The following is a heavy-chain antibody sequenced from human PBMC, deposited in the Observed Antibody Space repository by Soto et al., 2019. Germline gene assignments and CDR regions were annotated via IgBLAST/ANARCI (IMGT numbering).Heavy chain of an antibody. Sequence: EVSLVESGGGLVKPGGSLRLSCVASGFIFSDYSMNWVRQAPGKGLEWVAAISSSGGHTFYADSVKGRFTISRDNPKSSVFLQMSSLGGEETAVYWGARLVGRSDFDSWGQGTLVTVSS. D-gene: IGHD3-10*01. J-gene: IGHJ4*02. V-gene: IGHV3-21*06. CDR3: ARLVGRSDFDS. CDR1: GFIFSDYS. CDR2: ISSSGGHT.